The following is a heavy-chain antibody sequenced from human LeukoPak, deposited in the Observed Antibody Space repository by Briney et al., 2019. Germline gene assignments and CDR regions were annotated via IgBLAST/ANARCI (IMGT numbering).Heavy chain of an antibody. CDR2: INSDGSNT. J-gene: IGHJ4*02. D-gene: IGHD6-19*01. CDR3: ARAVSGWQAIDY. CDR1: GLTLSSSW. Sequence: GGSLRLSCAAPGLTLSSSWMYWVRQAPGKGLVWVSDINSDGSNTRYADSVRGRFTISRDNAKEMVHLQMNSLRAEDTAVYYCARAVSGWQAIDYWGQGTLVTVSS. V-gene: IGHV3-74*01.